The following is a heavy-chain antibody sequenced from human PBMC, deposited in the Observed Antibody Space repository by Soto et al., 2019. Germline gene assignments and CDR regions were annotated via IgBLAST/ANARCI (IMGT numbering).Heavy chain of an antibody. D-gene: IGHD1-26*01. CDR3: VREDGVVGVSSAFDS. CDR1: GFTLTTYT. J-gene: IGHJ4*02. CDR2: INGRSNYK. Sequence: EVHLVESGGGLVAPGGSLRLSCVASGFTLTTYTMNWVRQAPGTGLEWVASINGRSNYKYYSDSMKGRFTISRDNAQNSLFLQMSRLGPEDTAIYYCVREDGVVGVSSAFDSWGQGTLVTVSS. V-gene: IGHV3-21*01.